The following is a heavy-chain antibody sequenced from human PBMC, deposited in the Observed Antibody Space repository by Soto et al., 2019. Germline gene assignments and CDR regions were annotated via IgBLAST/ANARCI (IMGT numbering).Heavy chain of an antibody. J-gene: IGHJ6*02. D-gene: IGHD3-10*01. V-gene: IGHV3-33*01. Sequence: GGSLRLSCAASGFTFSSYGMHWVRQAPGKGLEWVAVIWYDGSKKYYADSVKGRFTISRDNSKNTLYLQMNSLRAEDTAVYYCARDANVLLWFGYSNYGMDVWGQGTTVTVSS. CDR1: GFTFSSYG. CDR2: IWYDGSKK. CDR3: ARDANVLLWFGYSNYGMDV.